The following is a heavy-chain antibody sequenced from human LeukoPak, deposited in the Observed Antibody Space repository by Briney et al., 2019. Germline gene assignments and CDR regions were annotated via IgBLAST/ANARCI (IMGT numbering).Heavy chain of an antibody. CDR1: GGSISSYY. D-gene: IGHD4-17*01. CDR2: IYYSGST. Sequence: PXETLSLTCTVSGGSISSYYWSWIRQPPGKGLEWIGYIYYSGSTNYNPSLKSRVTISVETSKNQFSLKLSSVTAADTAVYYCATLFDGDFPYYWGQGTLVTVSS. J-gene: IGHJ4*02. V-gene: IGHV4-59*01. CDR3: ATLFDGDFPYY.